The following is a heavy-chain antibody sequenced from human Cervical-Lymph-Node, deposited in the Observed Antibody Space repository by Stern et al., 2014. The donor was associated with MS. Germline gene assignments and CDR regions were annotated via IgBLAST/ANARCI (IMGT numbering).Heavy chain of an antibody. CDR2: IYSGDTT. J-gene: IGHJ4*02. D-gene: IGHD3-10*01. CDR3: AKDLNYYAY. V-gene: IGHV3-53*01. CDR1: GFSVSNNY. Sequence: VQLVESGGGSIQPGGSLRLSCAASGFSVSNNYMNWVRQAPGKGLEWVSVIYSGDTTYYADSVKGRFTISRDSSKNTLYLQMNSLRAEDTAVYYCAKDLNYYAYWGQGTLVTVSS.